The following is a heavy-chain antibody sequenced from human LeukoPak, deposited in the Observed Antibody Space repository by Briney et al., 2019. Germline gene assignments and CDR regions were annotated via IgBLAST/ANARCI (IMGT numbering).Heavy chain of an antibody. CDR3: ARGNNYGGNSYYFDY. CDR2: ISSSSSYI. V-gene: IGHV3-21*01. D-gene: IGHD4-23*01. CDR1: GFTFSSYS. Sequence: PGGSLRLSCAASGFTFSSYSMNWVRQAPGKGLEWVSSISSSSSYIYYADSVKGRFTISRDNAKNSLYLQMNSLRAEDAAVYYCARGNNYGGNSYYFDYWGQGTLVTVSS. J-gene: IGHJ4*02.